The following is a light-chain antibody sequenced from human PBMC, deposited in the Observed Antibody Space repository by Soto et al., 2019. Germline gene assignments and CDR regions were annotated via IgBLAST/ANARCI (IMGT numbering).Light chain of an antibody. Sequence: EIVMTQSPATLSVSPGERATLSCRASQSVSSYLAWYQQKPGQAPRLLIYDASNRATGIPARFSGSGSGTDFTLTISSLEPEDFAVYYCQHRKNWQVTFGQGTRLEIK. V-gene: IGKV3-11*01. CDR2: DAS. CDR1: QSVSSY. J-gene: IGKJ5*01. CDR3: QHRKNWQVT.